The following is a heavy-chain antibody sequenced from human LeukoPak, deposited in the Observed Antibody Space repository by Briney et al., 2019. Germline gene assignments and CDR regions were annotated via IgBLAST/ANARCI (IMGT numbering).Heavy chain of an antibody. V-gene: IGHV2-5*01. D-gene: IGHD3-9*01. CDR2: IYYNGDN. CDR3: AHLVVTIDWRSYFDY. Sequence: SGPTVVHPQPALTLTCTFSGFSFTAPGMGVAWIRQPPVKALEWLEFIYYNGDNRYIPSLRSRLTITMDASKTQVVLAMTNLDPMDTATYYCAHLVVTIDWRSYFDYWGQGALVTVSS. CDR1: GFSFTAPGMG. J-gene: IGHJ4*02.